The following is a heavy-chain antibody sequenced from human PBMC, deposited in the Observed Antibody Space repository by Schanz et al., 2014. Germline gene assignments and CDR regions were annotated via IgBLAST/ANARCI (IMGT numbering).Heavy chain of an antibody. CDR3: VGQTGSSNY. J-gene: IGHJ4*02. CDR2: ISGSGGST. CDR1: GFSFGTYA. Sequence: EVHLLESGGGLVQPGGSLRLSCAASGFSFGTYAMSWVRQAPGKGLLWVSAISGSGGSTYYADSVKGRFTISRDNANKTVDLQMNSLRAEDTALYYGVGQTGSSNYWGQGTLVTVSS. D-gene: IGHD6-6*01. V-gene: IGHV3-23*01.